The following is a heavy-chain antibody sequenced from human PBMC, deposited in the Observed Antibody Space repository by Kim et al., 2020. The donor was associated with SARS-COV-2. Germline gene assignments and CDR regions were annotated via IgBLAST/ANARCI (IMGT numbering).Heavy chain of an antibody. CDR1: GGSISSGGYY. D-gene: IGHD5-12*01. V-gene: IGHV4-31*11. J-gene: IGHJ5*02. Sequence: SETLSLTCAVSGGSISSGGYYWSWIRQHPGKGLEWIGYIYYSGNTYYNPSLKSRVTISVDTSKNQVSLKLSSVTAADTAVYYCASGFRASNWFDPWGLGTLVIVSS. CDR3: ASGFRASNWFDP. CDR2: IYYSGNT.